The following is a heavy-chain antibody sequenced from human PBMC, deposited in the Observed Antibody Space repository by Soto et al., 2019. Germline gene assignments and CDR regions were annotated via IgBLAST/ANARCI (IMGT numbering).Heavy chain of an antibody. CDR1: GFTFAGEA. CDR2: ISGSSATI. V-gene: IGHV3-23*01. D-gene: IGHD1-26*01. Sequence: GGSLRLSCAASGFTFAGEAMSWVRQAPGKGLEWVSTISGSSATIYYADSVRGRFTISRDNSRNTLYLQMNSLTAEDTALYYCAKVATDFDYWGQGTQVTVSS. CDR3: AKVATDFDY. J-gene: IGHJ4*02.